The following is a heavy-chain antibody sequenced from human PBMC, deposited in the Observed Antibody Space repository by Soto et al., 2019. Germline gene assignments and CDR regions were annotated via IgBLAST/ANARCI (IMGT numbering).Heavy chain of an antibody. CDR2: ITAAGDST. J-gene: IGHJ5*02. D-gene: IGHD3-9*01. V-gene: IGHV3-23*01. CDR3: ATDPLKYDSSWHLDWWLHP. CDR1: GFTINNSA. Sequence: VQLLETGGGLVQPGGSLRLSCAASGFTINNSAMRWVRQAPGKGLEWVSSITAAGDSTYDSTSVRGRFTISRDNSKNTVYLQMNSLRVEDTAVYYCATDPLKYDSSWHLDWWLHPWGQGTLVTVSS.